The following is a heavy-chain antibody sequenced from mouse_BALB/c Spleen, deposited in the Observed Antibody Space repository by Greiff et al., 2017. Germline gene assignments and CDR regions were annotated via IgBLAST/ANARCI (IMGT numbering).Heavy chain of an antibody. V-gene: IGHV5-17*02. CDR1: GFTFSSFG. J-gene: IGHJ4*01. D-gene: IGHD2-1*01. CDR2: ISSGSSTI. CDR3: ARWGYYGNYYAMDY. Sequence: EVMLVESGGGLVQPGGSRKLSCAASGFTFSSFGMHWVRQAPEKGLEWVAYISSGSSTIYYADTVKGRFTISRDNPKNTLFLQMTSLRSEDTAMYYCARWGYYGNYYAMDYWGQGTSVTVSS.